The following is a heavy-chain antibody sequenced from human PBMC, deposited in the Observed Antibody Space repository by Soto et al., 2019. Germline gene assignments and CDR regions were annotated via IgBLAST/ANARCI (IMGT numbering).Heavy chain of an antibody. CDR1: GGSISSGDYY. J-gene: IGHJ6*02. CDR3: ARGGGGVPAAIYGFGHYYYYGMDV. V-gene: IGHV4-30-4*01. CDR2: IYYSGST. D-gene: IGHD2-2*01. Sequence: SETLSLTCTVSGGSISSGDYYWSWIRQPPGKGLEWIGYIYYSGSTNYNPSLKSRVTISVDTSKNQFSLKLSSVTAADTAVYYCARGGGGVPAAIYGFGHYYYYGMDVWGQGTTVTVSS.